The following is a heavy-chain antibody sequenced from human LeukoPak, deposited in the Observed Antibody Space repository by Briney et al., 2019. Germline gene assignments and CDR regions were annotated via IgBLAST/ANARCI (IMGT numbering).Heavy chain of an antibody. CDR1: GFTFSSYS. V-gene: IGHV3-21*01. CDR2: ISSSSSYI. J-gene: IGHJ3*02. D-gene: IGHD6-19*01. CDR3: ASLAVAAPDAFDI. Sequence: GGSLRLSCAASGFTFSSYSMNWVRQAPGKGLEWVSSISSSSSYIYYADSVKGRFTISRDNAKNSQYLQMNSLRAEDTAVYYCASLAVAAPDAFDIWGQGTMVTVSS.